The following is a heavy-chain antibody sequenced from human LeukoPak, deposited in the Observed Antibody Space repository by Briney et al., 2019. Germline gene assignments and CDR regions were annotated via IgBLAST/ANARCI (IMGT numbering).Heavy chain of an antibody. V-gene: IGHV4-30-2*01. CDR2: IYHSGST. Sequence: SQTLSLTCAVSGGSISSGGYSWSWIRQPPGEGLEWIGYIYHSGSTYYNPSLKSRVTISVDRSKNQFSLKLSSVTAAGTAVYYCARSYDGDAFDIWGQGTMVTVSS. D-gene: IGHD3-22*01. J-gene: IGHJ3*02. CDR3: ARSYDGDAFDI. CDR1: GGSISSGGYS.